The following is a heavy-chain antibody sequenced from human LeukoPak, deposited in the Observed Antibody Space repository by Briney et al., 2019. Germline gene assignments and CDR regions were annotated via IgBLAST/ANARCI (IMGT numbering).Heavy chain of an antibody. D-gene: IGHD3-10*01. CDR3: ARPHSYYGSGMGYFDY. CDR2: IIPIFGTA. CDR1: GGTFSSYA. Sequence: SVKVSCKASGGTFSSYAISWVRQAPGQGLEWMGGIIPIFGTANYAQKFQGRVTITADKSTSTAYMELSSLRSEDTAVHYCARPHSYYGSGMGYFDYWGLGTLVTVSS. V-gene: IGHV1-69*06. J-gene: IGHJ4*02.